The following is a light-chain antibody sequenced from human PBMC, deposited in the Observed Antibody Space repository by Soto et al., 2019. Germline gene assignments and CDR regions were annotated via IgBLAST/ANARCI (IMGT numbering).Light chain of an antibody. V-gene: IGLV2-8*01. CDR2: EVS. Sequence: QSALTQPPSASGSPGQSVTISCTGTSSDVGGYHYVSWYQQHPGKAPKLMIYEVSKRPSGVPDRFSGSKSGNTASLTVSGLQAEDEADYYCYSYADTNNVFGTGTKVTVL. CDR1: SSDVGGYHY. CDR3: YSYADTNNV. J-gene: IGLJ1*01.